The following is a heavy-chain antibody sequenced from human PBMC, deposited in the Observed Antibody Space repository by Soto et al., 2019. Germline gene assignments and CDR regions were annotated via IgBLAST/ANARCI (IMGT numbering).Heavy chain of an antibody. CDR1: GGSISSSSYY. D-gene: IGHD3-10*01. V-gene: IGHV4-39*07. CDR2: IYHSGST. J-gene: IGHJ5*02. Sequence: SETLSLTCTVSGGSISSSSYYWGWIRQPPGKGLEWIGSIYHSGSTYYNPSLKSRVTISVDRSKNQFSPKLSSVTAADTAVYYCARRHLSVAGSYYDGDCDPWGQGTLVTVSS. CDR3: ARRHLSVAGSYYDGDCDP.